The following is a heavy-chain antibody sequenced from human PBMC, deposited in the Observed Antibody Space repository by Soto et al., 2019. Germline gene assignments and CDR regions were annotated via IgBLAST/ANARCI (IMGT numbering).Heavy chain of an antibody. V-gene: IGHV4-61*08. J-gene: IGHJ3*02. Sequence: XTLSLACRVAGGSIGSGAYYWSWIRQPPGKGLEWIGYTLYSGSPNYNPSIQILQSRVTISVDTYRNQFSLRLTSVTAADTALYYCARHDYYQRTFDIWGQGTLVTVSS. CDR3: ARHDYYQRTFDI. CDR2: TLYSGSP. D-gene: IGHD3-22*01. CDR1: GGSIGSGAYY.